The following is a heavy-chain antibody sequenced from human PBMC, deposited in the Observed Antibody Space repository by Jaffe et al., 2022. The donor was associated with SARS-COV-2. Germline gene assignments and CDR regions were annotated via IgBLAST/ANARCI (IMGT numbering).Heavy chain of an antibody. D-gene: IGHD6-6*01. Sequence: EVQLLESGGGLVQPGGSLRLSCAASGFTFSSYAMSWVRQAPGKGLEWVSAISGSGGSTYYADSVKGRFTISRDNSKNTLYLQMNSLRAEDTAVYYCAKEGNKYSSSSEAVDYWGQGTLVTVSS. J-gene: IGHJ4*02. V-gene: IGHV3-23*01. CDR3: AKEGNKYSSSSEAVDY. CDR1: GFTFSSYA. CDR2: ISGSGGST.